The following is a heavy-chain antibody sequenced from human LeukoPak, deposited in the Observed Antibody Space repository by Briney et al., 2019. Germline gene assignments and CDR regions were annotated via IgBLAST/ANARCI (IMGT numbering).Heavy chain of an antibody. D-gene: IGHD3-10*01. V-gene: IGHV4-34*01. CDR2: INHSGST. CDR1: GGSFSGYY. J-gene: IGHJ4*02. Sequence: SETLSLTCAVYGGSFSGYYWSWIRQPPGKGLEWIGEINHSGSTNYNPSLKSRVTIPVDTSKNQFSLKLSSVTAADTAVYYCARESLGYGSGSYYYDYWGQGTLVTVSS. CDR3: ARESLGYGSGSYYYDY.